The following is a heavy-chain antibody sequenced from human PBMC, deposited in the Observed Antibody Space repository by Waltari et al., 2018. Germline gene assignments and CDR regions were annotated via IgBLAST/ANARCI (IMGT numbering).Heavy chain of an antibody. Sequence: EVQLVESGGGLVQPGGSLRLSCAASVFTISSYWISWVRQAPGTGLEWVANIKQDGSEKYYVDSVKGRFTISRDNAKNSLYLQMNSLRAEDTAVYYCARVGRFLEWLLPTYYFDYWGQGTLVTVSS. CDR2: IKQDGSEK. J-gene: IGHJ4*02. CDR1: VFTISSYW. CDR3: ARVGRFLEWLLPTYYFDY. V-gene: IGHV3-7*01. D-gene: IGHD3-3*01.